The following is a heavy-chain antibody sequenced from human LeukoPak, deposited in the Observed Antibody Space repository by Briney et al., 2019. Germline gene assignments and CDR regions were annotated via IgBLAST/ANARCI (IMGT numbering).Heavy chain of an antibody. CDR1: GFTFSSYA. V-gene: IGHV3-30-3*01. Sequence: SGGSLRLSCAASGFTFSSYAMHWVRQAPGKGLEWVAVISYDGSNRYYADSVKGRFTISRDNSKNTLYLQMNSLRAEDTAVYYCARDGVVPAAISDAFDIWGQGTMVTVSS. D-gene: IGHD2-2*02. J-gene: IGHJ3*02. CDR3: ARDGVVPAAISDAFDI. CDR2: ISYDGSNR.